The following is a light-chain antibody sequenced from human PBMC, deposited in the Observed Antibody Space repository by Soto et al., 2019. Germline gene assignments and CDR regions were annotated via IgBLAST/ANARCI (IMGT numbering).Light chain of an antibody. CDR1: SSDVGSYNR. CDR2: EVS. Sequence: QSALTQPPSVSGSPGQSVTISCTGTSSDVGSYNRVSWYQQPPGTAPKLMIYEVSNRPSGVPDHLSGSKSGNTASLTISGLHAEDEADYYCRSHTSSRACVFGGGTKLTVL. J-gene: IGLJ2*01. V-gene: IGLV2-18*02. CDR3: RSHTSSRACV.